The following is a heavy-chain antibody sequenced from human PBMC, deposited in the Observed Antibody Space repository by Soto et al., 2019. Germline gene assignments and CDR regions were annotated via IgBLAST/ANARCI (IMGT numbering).Heavy chain of an antibody. D-gene: IGHD6-13*01. V-gene: IGHV1-69*13. Sequence: SVKVSFKASGGTFSSYAISWVRQAPGQGLEWMGGIIPIFGTANYAQKFQGRVTITADESTSTAYMELSSLRSEDTAVYYCARDRRGYSRRWDFDYWGQGTLVTVSS. J-gene: IGHJ4*02. CDR3: ARDRRGYSRRWDFDY. CDR2: IIPIFGTA. CDR1: GGTFSSYA.